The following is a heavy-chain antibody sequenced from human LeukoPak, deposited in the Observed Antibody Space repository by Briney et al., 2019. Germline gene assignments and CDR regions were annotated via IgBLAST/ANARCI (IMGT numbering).Heavy chain of an antibody. V-gene: IGHV4-59*11. CDR3: ARGDDYVPFDY. D-gene: IGHD3-16*01. CDR1: GGSISSHY. Sequence: SETLSLTCTVSGGSISSHYWSWIRQPPGKGPEWIGYIYYSGSTNYNPSLKSRVTISVDTSKNQFSLKLRSVTAADTAVYYCARGDDYVPFDYWGQGTLVTVSS. CDR2: IYYSGST. J-gene: IGHJ4*02.